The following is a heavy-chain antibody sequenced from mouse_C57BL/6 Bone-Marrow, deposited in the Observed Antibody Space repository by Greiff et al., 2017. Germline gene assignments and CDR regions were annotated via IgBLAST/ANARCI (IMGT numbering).Heavy chain of an antibody. V-gene: IGHV1-31*01. CDR1: GYSFTGYY. Sequence: EVKLMESGPELVKPGASVKISCKASGYSFTGYYMHWVKQSHGNILDWIGYIYPYNGVSSYNQKFKGKATVTVDKSSSTAYMELRSLTSEDSAVYYCAREDYYYGNRDDWGQGTTLTVAS. CDR3: AREDYYYGNRDD. J-gene: IGHJ2*01. D-gene: IGHD1-1*01. CDR2: IYPYNGVS.